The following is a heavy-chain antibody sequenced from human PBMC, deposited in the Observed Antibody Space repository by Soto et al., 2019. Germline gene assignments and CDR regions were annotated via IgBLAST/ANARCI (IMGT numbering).Heavy chain of an antibody. Sequence: PGGSLRLSCAASGFTVSSNYMSWVRQAPGKGLEWVSVIYSGGSTYYADSVKGRFTISRDNSKNTLYLQMNSLRAEDTAVYYCAREDERWSECDLGYWGKGVLVTVPS. CDR2: IYSGGST. J-gene: IGHJ4*02. D-gene: IGHD3-3*01. CDR3: AREDERWSECDLGY. CDR1: GFTVSSNY. V-gene: IGHV3-66*01.